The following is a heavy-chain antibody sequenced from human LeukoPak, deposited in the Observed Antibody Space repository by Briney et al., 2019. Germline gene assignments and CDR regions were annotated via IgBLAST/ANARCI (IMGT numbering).Heavy chain of an antibody. Sequence: GESLKISCKGSGYSFTSYWISWVRQMPGKGLEWMGRIEPSDSYTNYSPSFQGHVTISADKSISTAYLQWSSLKASDTAMYYCARQTADAFDIWGQGTMDTVSS. CDR2: IEPSDSYT. CDR3: ARQTADAFDI. CDR1: GYSFTSYW. J-gene: IGHJ3*02. V-gene: IGHV5-10-1*01.